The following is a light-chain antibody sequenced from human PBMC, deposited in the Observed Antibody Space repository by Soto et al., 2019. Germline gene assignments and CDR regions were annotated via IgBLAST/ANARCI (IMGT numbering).Light chain of an antibody. CDR3: QQYYAAPYT. V-gene: IGKV4-1*01. CDR2: WAS. CDR1: QSVLYTFTNNNY. Sequence: DIVMTQSPDSLAVSLGERATINCKSSQSVLYTFTNNNYLAWYQQKPGQSPKLLIYWASTRESGVPDRFSGNGSGTEFTLTISSLQAEDVAVYYCQQYYAAPYTFGHGTRLDI. J-gene: IGKJ2*01.